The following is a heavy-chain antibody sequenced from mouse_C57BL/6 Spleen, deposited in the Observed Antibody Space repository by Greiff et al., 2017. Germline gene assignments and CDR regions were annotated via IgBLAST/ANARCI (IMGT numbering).Heavy chain of an antibody. CDR1: GFTFSDYY. CDR3: ARGGYGNYVWFAY. D-gene: IGHD2-1*01. Sequence: EVHLVESEGGLVQPGSSMKLSCTASGFTFSDYYMAWVRQVPEKGLEWVANINYDGSSTYYLDSLKSRFIISRDNAKNILYLQMSSLKSEDTATYYFARGGYGNYVWFAYWGQGTLVTVSA. V-gene: IGHV5-16*01. CDR2: INYDGSST. J-gene: IGHJ3*01.